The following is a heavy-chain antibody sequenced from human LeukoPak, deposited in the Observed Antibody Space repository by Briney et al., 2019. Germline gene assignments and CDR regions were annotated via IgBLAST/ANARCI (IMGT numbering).Heavy chain of an antibody. CDR1: GGSICSSSYY. D-gene: IGHD3-22*01. CDR2: IYYSGST. CDR3: ARRGGSVVVITYFDY. Sequence: PSETLSLTCTVSGGSICSSSYYWGWIRQPPGRGLEWIGSIYYSGSTYYNPSLKSRVTISVDTSKNQFSLKLSSVTAADTAVYYCARRGGSVVVITYFDYWGQGTLVTVSS. V-gene: IGHV4-39*01. J-gene: IGHJ4*02.